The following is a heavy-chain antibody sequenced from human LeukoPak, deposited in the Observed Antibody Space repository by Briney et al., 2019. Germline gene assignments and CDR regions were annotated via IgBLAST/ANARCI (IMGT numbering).Heavy chain of an antibody. V-gene: IGHV3-11*04. D-gene: IGHD7-27*01. CDR3: ARDSTLGPTPDDAFDI. Sequence: GGSLRLSCAASGFTFSDYYMSWIRQAPGEGLGWVSYISSSGSTIYYAESVKGRFTISRDNAKSSLYLQMNSLRAEDTAVYYCARDSTLGPTPDDAFDIWGQGTMVTVSS. J-gene: IGHJ3*02. CDR1: GFTFSDYY. CDR2: ISSSGSTI.